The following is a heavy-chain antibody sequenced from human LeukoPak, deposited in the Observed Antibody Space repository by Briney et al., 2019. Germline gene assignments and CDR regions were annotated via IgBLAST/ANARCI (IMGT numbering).Heavy chain of an antibody. Sequence: GGSLRLSCAASGFTFSDYYMSWIRQAPGKGLEWVSYISSSSSYTNYADSVKGRFTISRDNAKNSLYLQMNSLRDEDTAVYYCARVPAYGDYFDYWGQGTLVTVSS. V-gene: IGHV3-11*05. CDR1: GFTFSDYY. CDR2: ISSSSSYT. CDR3: ARVPAYGDYFDY. J-gene: IGHJ4*02. D-gene: IGHD4-17*01.